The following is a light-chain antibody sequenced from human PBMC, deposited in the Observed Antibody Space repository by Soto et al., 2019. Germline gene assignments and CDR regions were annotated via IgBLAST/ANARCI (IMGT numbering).Light chain of an antibody. J-gene: IGLJ1*01. V-gene: IGLV2-18*01. CDR2: DVS. Sequence: QSALTQPPSVSGSPGQSVTISCSGTIDDVTAYYRVSWYQQTPDTAPKLMIYDVSNRPSGVPDRFSGSRSGNTASLTISGLQAEDEGDYYCSVYTRTSTYVFGTGTKVTVL. CDR1: IDDVTAYYR. CDR3: SVYTRTSTYV.